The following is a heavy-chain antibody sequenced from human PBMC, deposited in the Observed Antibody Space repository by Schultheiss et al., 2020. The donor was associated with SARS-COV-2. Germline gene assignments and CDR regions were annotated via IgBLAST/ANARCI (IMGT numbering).Heavy chain of an antibody. J-gene: IGHJ4*02. CDR2: VYNCGGT. CDR3: ARESGYDYVWGSYRPWYFDY. V-gene: IGHV3-NL1*01. Sequence: GGSLRLSCAASGFTFSSYGMHWVRQAPGKGLEWVSVVYNCGGTYYADSVKGRFTISRDNAKNSLYLQMNSLRAEDTAVYYCARESGYDYVWGSYRPWYFDYWGQGTLVTVSS. CDR1: GFTFSSYG. D-gene: IGHD3-16*02.